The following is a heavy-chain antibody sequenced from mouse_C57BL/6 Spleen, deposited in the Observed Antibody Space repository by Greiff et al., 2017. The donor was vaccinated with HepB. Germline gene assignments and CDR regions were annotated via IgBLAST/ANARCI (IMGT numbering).Heavy chain of an antibody. Sequence: EVQLQQSGPELVKPGASVKISCKASGYTFTDYYMNWVKQSHGKSLEWIGDINPNNGGTSYNQKFKGKATLTVDKSSSTAYMELRSLTSEDSAVYYCERPTERYAMDYWGQGTSVTGSS. CDR3: ERPTERYAMDY. V-gene: IGHV1-26*01. CDR1: GYTFTDYY. CDR2: INPNNGGT. J-gene: IGHJ4*01.